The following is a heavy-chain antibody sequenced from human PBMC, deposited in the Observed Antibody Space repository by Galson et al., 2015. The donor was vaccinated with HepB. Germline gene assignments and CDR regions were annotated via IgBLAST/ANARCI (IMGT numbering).Heavy chain of an antibody. J-gene: IGHJ6*02. Sequence: SVKVSCKASGYTFTSYGISWVRQAPGQGLEWMGWISAYNGNTNYAQKLQGRVTMTTDTSTSTAYMELRSLRSDDTAVYYCARDGDCTSCPYYYGMDVWGQGTTVTVSS. D-gene: IGHD2-2*01. V-gene: IGHV1-18*04. CDR2: ISAYNGNT. CDR3: ARDGDCTSCPYYYGMDV. CDR1: GYTFTSYG.